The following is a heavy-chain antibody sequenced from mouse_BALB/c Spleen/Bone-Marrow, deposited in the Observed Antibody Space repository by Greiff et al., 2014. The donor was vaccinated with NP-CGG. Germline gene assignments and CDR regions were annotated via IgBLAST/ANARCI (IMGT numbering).Heavy chain of an antibody. CDR1: GFSLTGYG. CDR3: ARSGLRRPAMDY. CDR2: IWAGGST. V-gene: IGHV2-9*02. D-gene: IGHD2-4*01. Sequence: VQLVESGPGLVAPSQSLSITCTVSGFSLTGYGVHWVRQPPGKGLEWLGVIWAGGSTNYNSALMSRLSISKDNSKSQVFLKMNSLQIDDTAMYYCARSGLRRPAMDYWGQGTSVTVSS. J-gene: IGHJ4*01.